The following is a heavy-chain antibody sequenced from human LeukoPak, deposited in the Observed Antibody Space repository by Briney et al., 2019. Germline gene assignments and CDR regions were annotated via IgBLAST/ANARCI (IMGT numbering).Heavy chain of an antibody. V-gene: IGHV4-4*07. CDR3: ARDAVGQQLVQGEFDY. J-gene: IGHJ4*02. Sequence: SETLSLTCAVYGGSFSGYYWSWIRQPAGKGLEWIGRIYTSGSTNYNPSLKSRVTMSVDTSKNQFSLKLSSVTAADTAVYYCARDAVGQQLVQGEFDYWGQGTLVTVSS. CDR1: GGSFSGYY. D-gene: IGHD6-13*01. CDR2: IYTSGST.